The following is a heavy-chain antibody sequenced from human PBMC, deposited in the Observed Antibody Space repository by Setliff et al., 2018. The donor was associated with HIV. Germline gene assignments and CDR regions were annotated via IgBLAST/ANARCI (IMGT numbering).Heavy chain of an antibody. D-gene: IGHD5-12*01. J-gene: IGHJ3*02. CDR2: ITPYNANT. CDR3: ASGRGDGYNYFAFDI. V-gene: IGHV1-45*02. CDR1: GYPFTYRY. Sequence: SVKVSCKASGYPFTYRYLHWVRQAPGQALEWMGWITPYNANTNYAQKFQDRVTMASDRSMSTAYMDLSSLRSEDTAMYYCASGRGDGYNYFAFDIWGQGTVVTVSS.